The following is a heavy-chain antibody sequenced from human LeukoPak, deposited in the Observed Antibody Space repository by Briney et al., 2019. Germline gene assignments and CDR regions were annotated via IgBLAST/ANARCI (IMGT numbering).Heavy chain of an antibody. D-gene: IGHD3-10*01. Sequence: GGSLRLSCAASGFTFSSYWMHWVRQAPGKGLVWVSRSNTDGSSTSYADFVKGRFTISRDNAKNTLYLQMNSLRAEDTAVYYCARPRITMVRGGPFDYWGQGTLVTVSS. V-gene: IGHV3-74*01. CDR2: SNTDGSST. CDR3: ARPRITMVRGGPFDY. J-gene: IGHJ4*02. CDR1: GFTFSSYW.